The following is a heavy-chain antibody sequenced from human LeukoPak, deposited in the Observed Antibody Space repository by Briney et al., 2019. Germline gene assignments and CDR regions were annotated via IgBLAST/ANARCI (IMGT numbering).Heavy chain of an antibody. D-gene: IGHD2-15*01. CDR1: GGSISSYY. CDR3: ARHSRDFYCSGGSCYSYYFDY. J-gene: IGHJ4*02. Sequence: NSSETLSLTCTVSGGSISSYYWSWIRQPPGKGLEWIGYIYYSGSTNYNPSLKSRVTISVDTSKNQFSLKLSSVTAADTAVYYCARHSRDFYCSGGSCYSYYFDYWGQGTLVTVSS. CDR2: IYYSGST. V-gene: IGHV4-59*01.